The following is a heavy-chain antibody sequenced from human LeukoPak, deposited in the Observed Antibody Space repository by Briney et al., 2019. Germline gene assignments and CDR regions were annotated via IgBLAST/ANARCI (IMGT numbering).Heavy chain of an antibody. CDR3: ARDPSMVRGENTPYFDY. V-gene: IGHV1-69*13. CDR1: GGTFSNYA. D-gene: IGHD3-10*01. CDR2: IIPIFGTA. Sequence: GASVTVSCKASGGTFSNYAISWVRQAPGQGLEWMGGIIPIFGTANYAQKFQGRVTITADESTSAAYMELSSLRSEDTAVYYCARDPSMVRGENTPYFDYWGQGTLVTVSS. J-gene: IGHJ4*02.